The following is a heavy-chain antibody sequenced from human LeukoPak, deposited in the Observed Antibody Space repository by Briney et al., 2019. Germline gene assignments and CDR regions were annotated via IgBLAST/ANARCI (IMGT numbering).Heavy chain of an antibody. D-gene: IGHD6-13*01. CDR2: ISYDGSNK. CDR3: AKDRRESSSWYRGYYFDN. Sequence: GGSLRLSCAASGFTFSSYAMHWVRQAPGKGLEWVAVISYDGSNKYYADSVKGRFTISRDNSKNTLYLQMNSLRAEDTAVYYCAKDRRESSSWYRGYYFDNWGPGTLVTVSS. V-gene: IGHV3-30-3*01. CDR1: GFTFSSYA. J-gene: IGHJ4*02.